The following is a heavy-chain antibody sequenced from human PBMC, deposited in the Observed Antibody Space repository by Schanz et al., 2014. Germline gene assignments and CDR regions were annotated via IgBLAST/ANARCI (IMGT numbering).Heavy chain of an antibody. J-gene: IGHJ5*02. Sequence: QVQLLQSGAEVKKPGSSVKVSCKASGGTFSTYTISWMRQAPGQGLEWMGKIIPVLNIATYAQRFQGRVTITADKSSDTAYMELRSLRSDDTAVYYCARDRRRYCSTASCLHDNWFDPWGQGTLXIVSS. CDR2: IIPVLNIA. CDR3: ARDRRRYCSTASCLHDNWFDP. CDR1: GGTFSTYT. V-gene: IGHV1-69*08. D-gene: IGHD2-2*01.